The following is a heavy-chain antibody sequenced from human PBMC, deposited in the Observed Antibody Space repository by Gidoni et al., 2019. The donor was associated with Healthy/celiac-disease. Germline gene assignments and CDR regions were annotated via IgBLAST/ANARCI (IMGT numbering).Heavy chain of an antibody. CDR1: GGSFSGYY. D-gene: IGHD4-17*01. J-gene: IGHJ3*02. CDR2: INHSGRT. V-gene: IGHV4-34*01. CDR3: AEMTTVTLAFDI. Sequence: QVQLQQWGAGRLKPSETLSLTCAVYGGSFSGYYWSWIRQPPGKGLEWIGEINHSGRTNYNPSLKSRVTISVDTSKNQFSLKLSSVTAADTAVYYCAEMTTVTLAFDIWGQGTMVTVSS.